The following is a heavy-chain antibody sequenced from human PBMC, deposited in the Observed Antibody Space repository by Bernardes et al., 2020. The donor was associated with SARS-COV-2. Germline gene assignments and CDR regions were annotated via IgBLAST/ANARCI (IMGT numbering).Heavy chain of an antibody. CDR3: ATEDGEWLES. CDR2: IWHDGSRE. D-gene: IGHD4-17*01. V-gene: IGHV3-33*01. CDR1: GFTFRDYT. Sequence: GRSLRVSCAASGFTFRDYTMHWVRQAPGKGLERVAVIWHDGSREYYVDSVKGRFAISRDNSNNTLYLQMNNLRVEDTALYRGATEDGEWLESWGQGTLVTVSS. J-gene: IGHJ5*01.